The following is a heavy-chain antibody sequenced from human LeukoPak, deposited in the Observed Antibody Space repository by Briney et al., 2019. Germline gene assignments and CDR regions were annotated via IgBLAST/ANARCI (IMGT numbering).Heavy chain of an antibody. V-gene: IGHV4-4*07. D-gene: IGHD3-22*01. CDR2: IYTSGST. J-gene: IGHJ4*02. CDR1: GGSISSYY. Sequence: PSETLSLTCTVSGGSISSYYWSWIRQPAGKGLEWIGRIYTSGSTNYNPSLKSRVTISVDTSKNQFSLKLSSVTAADTAVYYCARGGDSSGYYPVDYWGQGTRVTVSS. CDR3: ARGGDSSGYYPVDY.